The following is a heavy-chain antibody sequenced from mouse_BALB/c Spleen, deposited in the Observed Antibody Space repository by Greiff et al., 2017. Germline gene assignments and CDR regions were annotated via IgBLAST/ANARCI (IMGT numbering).Heavy chain of an antibody. CDR1: GYTFTSYT. V-gene: IGHV1-4*02. J-gene: IGHJ4*01. Sequence: VQLQQSAAELARPGASVKMSCKASGYTFTSYTMHWVKQRPGQGLEWIGYINPSSGYTEYNQKFKDKTTLTADKSSSTAYMQLSSLTSEDSAVYYCASKGYAMDYWGQGTSVTVSS. CDR3: ASKGYAMDY. CDR2: INPSSGYT.